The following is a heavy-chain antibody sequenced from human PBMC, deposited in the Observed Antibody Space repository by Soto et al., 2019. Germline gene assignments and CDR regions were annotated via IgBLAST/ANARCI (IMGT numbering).Heavy chain of an antibody. J-gene: IGHJ4*02. CDR3: ARGGARCSSNRCCRKFDY. CDR2: INHSGIT. Sequence: SETLSLTGAVCGGSFSGYDCSWIRQPPGKGLEWIGEINHSGITNYNPSLKSRVTISVDTSKNQFSLKLSSVTAADTAVYYCARGGARCSSNRCCRKFDYLAQGTLVTVCS. V-gene: IGHV4-34*01. CDR1: GGSFSGYD. D-gene: IGHD2-2*01.